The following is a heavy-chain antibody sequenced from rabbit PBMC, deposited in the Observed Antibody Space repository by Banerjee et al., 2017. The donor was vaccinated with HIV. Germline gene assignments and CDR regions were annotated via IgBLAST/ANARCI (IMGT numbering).Heavy chain of an antibody. D-gene: IGHD8-1*01. CDR3: ARSYTGSSYYAFNL. CDR1: GFSLSSYYY. J-gene: IGHJ4*01. Sequence: QQQLEESGGDLVKPGGTLTLTCTVSGFSLSSYYYMCWVRQASGKGLELIACIYTSSGSTWYASWVNGRFTISRSTSLNTVDLKMTSLTAADTATYFCARSYTGSSYYAFNLWGPGTLVTVS. CDR2: IYTSSGST. V-gene: IGHV1S43*01.